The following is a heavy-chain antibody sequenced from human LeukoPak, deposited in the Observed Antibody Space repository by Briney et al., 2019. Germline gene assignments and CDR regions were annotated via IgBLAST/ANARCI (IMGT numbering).Heavy chain of an antibody. CDR2: IIPIFGTA. CDR1: GGTFNTYA. V-gene: IGHV1-69*01. J-gene: IGHJ5*02. CDR3: TRLRDVWFDP. Sequence: SVRVSCKASGGTFNTYAVSWVRQAPGQGLEWMGGIIPIFGTANYAQKFQGRVTITADESTNTAYMTLSSLTSEDTAVYYCTRLRDVWFDPWGQRTLVTVSS. D-gene: IGHD4-17*01.